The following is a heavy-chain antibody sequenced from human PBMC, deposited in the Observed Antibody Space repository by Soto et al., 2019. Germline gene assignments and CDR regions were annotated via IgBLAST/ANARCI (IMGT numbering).Heavy chain of an antibody. D-gene: IGHD3-9*01. Sequence: QVQLVQSGAEVKKPGSSVKVSCKASGGTFSSYTISWVRQAPGQGLEWMGRINPILGIANYAQKFQGRVTITADKSTRTAYMELSSLRSEDTAVYYCAREGILAYDSYLDVWGKGTTVTVSS. J-gene: IGHJ6*03. CDR1: GGTFSSYT. CDR2: INPILGIA. CDR3: AREGILAYDSYLDV. V-gene: IGHV1-69*08.